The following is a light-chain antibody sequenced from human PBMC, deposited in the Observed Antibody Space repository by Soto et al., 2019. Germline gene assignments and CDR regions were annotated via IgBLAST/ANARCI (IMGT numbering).Light chain of an antibody. J-gene: IGLJ3*02. Sequence: QSVLTQPPSASGTPGQRVTISCSGSSSNIGSNYVYWYQQLPGTAPKLLIYSNNQRPSGVPDRFSGSKSGTSASLAISGLRSEDDADYYCAAWDDSLSGLWVFGGGTKVTVL. CDR1: SSNIGSNY. CDR2: SNN. V-gene: IGLV1-47*02. CDR3: AAWDDSLSGLWV.